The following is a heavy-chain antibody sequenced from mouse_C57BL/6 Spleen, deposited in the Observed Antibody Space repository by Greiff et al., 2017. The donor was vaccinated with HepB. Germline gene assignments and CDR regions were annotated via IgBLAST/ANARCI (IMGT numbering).Heavy chain of an antibody. CDR2: ISYDGSN. CDR3: AREENYGSSPWFAY. V-gene: IGHV3-6*01. D-gene: IGHD1-1*01. Sequence: EVKLMESGPGLVKPSQSLSLTCSVTGYSITSGYYWNWIRQFPGNKLEWMGYISYDGSNNYNPSLKNRISITRDTSKNQFFLKLNSVTTEDTATYYCAREENYGSSPWFAYWGQGTLVTVSA. CDR1: GYSITSGYY. J-gene: IGHJ3*01.